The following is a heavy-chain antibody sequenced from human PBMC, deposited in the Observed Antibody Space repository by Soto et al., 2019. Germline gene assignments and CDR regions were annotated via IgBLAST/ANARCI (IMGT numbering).Heavy chain of an antibody. CDR3: ARARKNYYYGMDV. CDR1: GGSISSGGYS. V-gene: IGHV4-30-2*01. Sequence: QLQLQESGSGLVKPSQTLSLTCAVSGGSISSGGYSWSWIRQPPGKGLEWIGYIYHSGSTYYNPSLKGRVTISVDRSKNQFSLKLSSVTAADTAVYYCARARKNYYYGMDVWGQGTTVTVSS. CDR2: IYHSGST. J-gene: IGHJ6*02.